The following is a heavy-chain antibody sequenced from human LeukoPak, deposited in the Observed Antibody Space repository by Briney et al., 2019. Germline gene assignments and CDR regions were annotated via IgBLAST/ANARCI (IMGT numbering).Heavy chain of an antibody. CDR1: GGSISSNSYY. V-gene: IGHV4-39*07. J-gene: IGHJ6*03. CDR2: IYYSGST. Sequence: PSETLSLTCAVSGGSISSNSYYWGWIRQPPGKGLEWIGSIYYSGSTYYNPSLKSRVTLSVDTSKNQFSLKLSSVTAADTAVYYCAREGSDYYGSGSYYRSYYYMDVWGKGTTVTISS. CDR3: AREGSDYYGSGSYYRSYYYMDV. D-gene: IGHD3-10*01.